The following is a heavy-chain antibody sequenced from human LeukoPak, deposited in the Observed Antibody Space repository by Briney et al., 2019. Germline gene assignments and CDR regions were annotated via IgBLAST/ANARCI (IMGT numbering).Heavy chain of an antibody. V-gene: IGHV4-34*01. Sequence: SETLSLTCAVYGGSFSGYYWSWIRQPPGKGLEWIGEINHSGSTNYNPSLKSRVTISVDTSKNQFSLKLSSVTAADTAVYYCAANGDYLLSAMYYFDYWGQGTLVTVSS. CDR3: AANGDYLLSAMYYFDY. CDR1: GGSFSGYY. CDR2: INHSGST. D-gene: IGHD4-17*01. J-gene: IGHJ4*02.